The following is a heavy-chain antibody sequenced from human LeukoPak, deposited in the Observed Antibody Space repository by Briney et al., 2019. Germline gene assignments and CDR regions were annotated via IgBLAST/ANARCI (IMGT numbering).Heavy chain of an antibody. CDR1: GFTFSSYW. CDR3: ARERDTAMAQTALSVGAFDI. J-gene: IGHJ3*02. Sequence: GRSLRLSCAASGFTFSSYWMSWVRQAPGKGLEWVANIKQDGSEKYYVDSVKGRFTISRDNAKNSLYLQMNSLRAEDTAVYYCARERDTAMAQTALSVGAFDIWGQGTMVTVSS. D-gene: IGHD5-18*01. V-gene: IGHV3-7*01. CDR2: IKQDGSEK.